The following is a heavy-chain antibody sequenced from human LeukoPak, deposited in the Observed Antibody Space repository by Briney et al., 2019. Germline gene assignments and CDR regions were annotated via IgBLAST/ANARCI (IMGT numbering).Heavy chain of an antibody. CDR1: GFTFSSYR. Sequence: GGSLRHSCAASGFTFSSYRMSWVPQAPGKGLEGVANKKQDGSEKYYVVSGKGRFTIPRDNAKNSLYLQMDGLRGEDTAVYCGARVIYAGGYSYGPIDYWGQRTLVTVSS. CDR3: ARVIYAGGYSYGPIDY. V-gene: IGHV3-7*04. CDR2: KKQDGSEK. J-gene: IGHJ4*02. D-gene: IGHD5-18*01.